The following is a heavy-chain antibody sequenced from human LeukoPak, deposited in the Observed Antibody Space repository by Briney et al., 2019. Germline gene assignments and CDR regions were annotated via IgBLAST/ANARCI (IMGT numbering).Heavy chain of an antibody. Sequence: ASVKVSCKASGYAFTGYYLHWVRQAPGQGLEWMGWINPNSGGTNYAQKFQGRVTMTRDTSISTAYMDLSRLRSDDAAVYYCARDIISPGFGELFHDYWGQGTLVTVSS. V-gene: IGHV1-2*02. CDR2: INPNSGGT. CDR1: GYAFTGYY. D-gene: IGHD3-10*01. CDR3: ARDIISPGFGELFHDY. J-gene: IGHJ4*02.